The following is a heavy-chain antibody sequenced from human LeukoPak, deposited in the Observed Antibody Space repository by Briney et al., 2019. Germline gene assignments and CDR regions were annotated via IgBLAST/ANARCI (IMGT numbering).Heavy chain of an antibody. Sequence: GGSLRLSCAASGFTFSDYYMSWIRQAPGKGLEWVSYISSSGSTMYYADSVKGRFTISRDNAKNSLYLQMNSLRAEDTAVYYCAREREVVNDAFDIWGQGTMVTVSS. J-gene: IGHJ3*02. V-gene: IGHV3-11*01. CDR3: AREREVVNDAFDI. CDR2: ISSSGSTM. D-gene: IGHD4-23*01. CDR1: GFTFSDYY.